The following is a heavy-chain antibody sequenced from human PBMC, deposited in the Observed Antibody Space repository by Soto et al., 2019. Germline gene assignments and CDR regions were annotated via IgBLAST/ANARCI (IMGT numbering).Heavy chain of an antibody. Sequence: PSETLSLTCTVSGGSVSSGSYYWSWIRQPPGKGLEWIGYIYYSGSTNYNPSLKSRVTISVDTSKNQFSLKLISVTAADTAVYYCAREGNSGPYHYYRLDVWGQGTTVTVSS. D-gene: IGHD4-4*01. J-gene: IGHJ6*02. V-gene: IGHV4-61*01. CDR3: AREGNSGPYHYYRLDV. CDR1: GGSVSSGSYY. CDR2: IYYSGST.